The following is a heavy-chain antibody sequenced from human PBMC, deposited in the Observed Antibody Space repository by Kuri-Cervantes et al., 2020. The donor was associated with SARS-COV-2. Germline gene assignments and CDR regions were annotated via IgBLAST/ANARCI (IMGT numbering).Heavy chain of an antibody. Sequence: SVKVSCKASGGTFSSSAISWVRQAPGQGLEWMGGIIPIFGTANYAQKFQGRVTITTDESTSTAYMELSSLRSEDTAVYYCGIGWDDAFDIWGQGTMVTVSS. CDR3: GIGWDDAFDI. CDR2: IIPIFGTA. D-gene: IGHD1-26*01. J-gene: IGHJ3*02. CDR1: GGTFSSSA. V-gene: IGHV1-69*05.